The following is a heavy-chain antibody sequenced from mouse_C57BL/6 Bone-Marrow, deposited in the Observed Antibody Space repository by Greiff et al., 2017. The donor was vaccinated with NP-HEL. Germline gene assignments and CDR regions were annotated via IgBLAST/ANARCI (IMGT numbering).Heavy chain of an antibody. D-gene: IGHD2-5*01. CDR3: AREGSNGGDY. CDR2: ISSGSSTI. J-gene: IGHJ2*01. CDR1: GFTFSDYG. Sequence: VQLKQSGGGLVKPGGSLKLSCAASGFTFSDYGMHWVRQAPEKGLEWVAYISSGSSTIYYADTVKGRFTISRDNAKNTLFLQMTSLRSEDTAMYYCAREGSNGGDYWGQGTTLTVSS. V-gene: IGHV5-17*01.